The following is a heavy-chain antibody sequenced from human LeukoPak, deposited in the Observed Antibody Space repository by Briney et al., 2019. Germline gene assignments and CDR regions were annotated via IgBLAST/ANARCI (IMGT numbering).Heavy chain of an antibody. V-gene: IGHV4-4*09. CDR3: ARHVYYYCYYMDV. Sequence: SETLSLTCTVSGGSISSYYWSWIRQPPGKGLEWIGYIYTSGSTNYNPSLKSRVTISVDTSKNQFSLKLSSVTAADTAVYYCARHVYYYCYYMDVWGKGTTVTVSS. CDR2: IYTSGST. J-gene: IGHJ6*03. CDR1: GGSISSYY.